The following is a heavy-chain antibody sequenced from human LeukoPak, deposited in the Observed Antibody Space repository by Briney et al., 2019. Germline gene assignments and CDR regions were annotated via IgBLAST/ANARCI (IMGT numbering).Heavy chain of an antibody. CDR3: ARVFGEIPYLDY. CDR1: GFTVSSNY. CDR2: IYSGGST. J-gene: IGHJ4*02. D-gene: IGHD3-10*01. V-gene: IGHV3-66*01. Sequence: GGSLRLSCAASGFTVSSNYMSWVRQAPGKGLEWVSVIYSGGSTYYADSVKGRFTISRDNSKNTLYLQMNSLRAEDTAVYYCARVFGEIPYLDYWGQGTLVTVSS.